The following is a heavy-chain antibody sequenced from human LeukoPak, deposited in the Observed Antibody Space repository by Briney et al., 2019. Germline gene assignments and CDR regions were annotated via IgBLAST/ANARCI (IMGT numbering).Heavy chain of an antibody. CDR2: IYYSWST. Sequence: NPSETLSLTCTVSGGSISRYYWNWIRQPPGGGLWWSGYIYYSWSTNYNPSLKSRVTISVDTSKNQFSLKLRSVTAADTAVYYCARVGFVVVPAARGYYFDYWGQGTLVTVSS. D-gene: IGHD2-2*01. CDR1: GGSISRYY. CDR3: ARVGFVVVPAARGYYFDY. V-gene: IGHV4-59*12. J-gene: IGHJ4*02.